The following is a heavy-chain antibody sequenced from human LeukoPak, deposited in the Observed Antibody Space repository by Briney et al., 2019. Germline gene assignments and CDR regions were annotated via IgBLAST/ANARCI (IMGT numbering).Heavy chain of an antibody. V-gene: IGHV4-59*11. Sequence: SETLSLTCTVSGGSISSHYWSWIRQPPGKGLEWIGDIYYSGSTNYNPSLKSRVTISVHTSKNQFSLKLSSVTAADTAVYYCARDRRYYDSSGYYDYWGQGTLVTVSS. CDR3: ARDRRYYDSSGYYDY. J-gene: IGHJ4*02. D-gene: IGHD3-22*01. CDR1: GGSISSHY. CDR2: IYYSGST.